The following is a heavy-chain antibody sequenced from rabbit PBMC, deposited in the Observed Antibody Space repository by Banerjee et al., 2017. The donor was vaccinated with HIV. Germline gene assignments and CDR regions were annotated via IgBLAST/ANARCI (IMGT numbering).Heavy chain of an antibody. V-gene: IGHV1S45*01. D-gene: IGHD4-1*01. J-gene: IGHJ3*01. Sequence: QEQLEESGGDLVKPEGSLTLTCTASGFSFSNKYVMCWVRQAPGKGLEWIACIYTGTSGSTYYANWAKGRFTISKTSSTTVTLQMTSLTAADMATYSCARTDDSSGWTRLDLWGPGTLVTVS. CDR3: ARTDDSSGWTRLDL. CDR1: GFSFSNKYV. CDR2: IYTGTSGST.